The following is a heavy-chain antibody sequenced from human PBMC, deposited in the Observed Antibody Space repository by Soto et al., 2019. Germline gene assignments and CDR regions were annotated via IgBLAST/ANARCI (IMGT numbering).Heavy chain of an antibody. J-gene: IGHJ4*02. D-gene: IGHD3-22*01. V-gene: IGHV4-30-4*08. CDR2: IDYRGNT. CDR1: GGFISSGGYY. Sequence: SETLSLTCTVSGGFISSGGYYWSWIRQQPEKGLEQIGYIDYRGNTDYSPSLKSRVTISLDTSKNQFSLKLSSVTAADTAVYYCARDGDYYDSSGYYWRYFDYWGQGTLVTLSS. CDR3: ARDGDYYDSSGYYWRYFDY.